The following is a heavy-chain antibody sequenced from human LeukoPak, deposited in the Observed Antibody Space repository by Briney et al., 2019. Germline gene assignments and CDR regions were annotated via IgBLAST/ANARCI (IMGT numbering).Heavy chain of an antibody. CDR2: IYYSGST. D-gene: IGHD4-23*01. CDR3: ASYHFLGVVRDV. J-gene: IGHJ6*04. V-gene: IGHV4-31*03. CDR1: GGSISGGGYY. Sequence: SETLSLTCTVSGGSISGGGYYWSWIRQHPGKGLEWIGYIYYSGSTYYNPSLKSRVTISVDTSKNQFSLKLSSVTAADTAVYYCASYHFLGVVRDVWGKGTTVTVSS.